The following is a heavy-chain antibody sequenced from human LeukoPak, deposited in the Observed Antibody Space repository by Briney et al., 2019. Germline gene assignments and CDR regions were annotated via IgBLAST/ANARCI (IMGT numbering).Heavy chain of an antibody. CDR3: ARRSYSSSWYKAFDI. D-gene: IGHD6-13*01. CDR2: IYTSGST. CDR1: GGSISSYY. V-gene: IGHV4-4*09. Sequence: SETLSLTCTVSGGSISSYYRSWIRQPPGKGLEWIGYIYTSGSTNYNPSLKSRVTISVDTSKNQFSLKLSSVTAADTAVYYCARRSYSSSWYKAFDIWGQGTMVTVSS. J-gene: IGHJ3*02.